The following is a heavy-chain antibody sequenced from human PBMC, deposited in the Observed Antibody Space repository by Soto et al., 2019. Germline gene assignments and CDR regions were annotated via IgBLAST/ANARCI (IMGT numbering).Heavy chain of an antibody. V-gene: IGHV1-18*01. CDR3: ARVEWELLLKRGGFGGFDY. CDR1: GYTFTSYG. J-gene: IGHJ4*02. Sequence: GASVKVSCKASGYTFTSYGLSWVRQAPGQGLEWMGWISAYNGNTNYAQKLQGRVTMTTDTSTSTAYMELRSLRSDDTAVYYCARVEWELLLKRGGFGGFDYWGQGTLVTVSS. CDR2: ISAYNGNT. D-gene: IGHD1-26*01.